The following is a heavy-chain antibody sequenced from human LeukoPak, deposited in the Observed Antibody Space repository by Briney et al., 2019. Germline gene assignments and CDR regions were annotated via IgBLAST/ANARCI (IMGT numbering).Heavy chain of an antibody. CDR3: ARDASPRWLQFVDYYFDY. CDR2: IIPIFGTA. D-gene: IGHD5-24*01. J-gene: IGHJ4*02. CDR1: GGTFSSYA. V-gene: IGHV1-69*06. Sequence: ASVKVSCKASGGTFSSYAISWVRQAPGQGLEWMGGIIPIFGTANYAQKFQGRVTITADKSTSTAYMELSSLRSEDTAVYYCARDASPRWLQFVDYYFDYWGQGTLVTVSS.